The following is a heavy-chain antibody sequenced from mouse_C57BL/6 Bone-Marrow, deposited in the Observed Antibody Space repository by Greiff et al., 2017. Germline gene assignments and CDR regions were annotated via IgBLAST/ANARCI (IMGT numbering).Heavy chain of an antibody. D-gene: IGHD2-2*01. Sequence: VKLQESGAELAKPGASVKLSCKASGYTFTSYWMHRVKQRPGQGLEWIGYINPSSGYTKYNQKFKGKATFTADKSSTTAFMQLSSLTYEDAAVYYGAATMVTTSYWGQGTTLTVSS. CDR1: GYTFTSYW. CDR2: INPSSGYT. V-gene: IGHV1-7*01. CDR3: AATMVTTSY. J-gene: IGHJ2*01.